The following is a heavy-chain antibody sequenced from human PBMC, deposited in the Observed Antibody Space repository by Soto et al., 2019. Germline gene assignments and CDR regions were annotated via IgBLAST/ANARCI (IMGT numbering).Heavy chain of an antibody. D-gene: IGHD1-1*01. CDR3: ARGVTELERRNYYYYMDV. CDR2: MNPNSGNT. V-gene: IGHV1-8*01. Sequence: QVQLVQSGAEVKKPGASVKVSCKASGYTFTSYDINWVRQATGQGLEWMGWMNPNSGNTGYAQKFQGRVTMTRNTSISTAYMELSSLRSEDTAVYYCARGVTELERRNYYYYMDVCGKGTTVTVAS. CDR1: GYTFTSYD. J-gene: IGHJ6*03.